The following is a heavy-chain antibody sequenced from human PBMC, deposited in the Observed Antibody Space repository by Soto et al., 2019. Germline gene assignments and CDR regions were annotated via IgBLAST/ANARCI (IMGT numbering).Heavy chain of an antibody. D-gene: IGHD6-6*01. J-gene: IGHJ6*02. V-gene: IGHV5-51*01. CDR3: ARQREAARNYYYYYGMDV. CDR2: IYPGDSDT. CDR1: GYSFTSYW. Sequence: PGEPLKISCKGSGYSFTSYWIGWVRQMPGKGPEWMGIIYPGDSDTRYSPSFQGQVTISADKSISTAYLQWSSLKASDTAMYYCARQREAARNYYYYYGMDVWGQGTTVTVSS.